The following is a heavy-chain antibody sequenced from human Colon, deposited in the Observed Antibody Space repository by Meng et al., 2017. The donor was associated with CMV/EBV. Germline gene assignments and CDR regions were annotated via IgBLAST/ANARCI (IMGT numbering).Heavy chain of an antibody. J-gene: IGHJ5*02. Sequence: GGSLRLSCAASGFTFSGYAMSWVRQTPGKGLEWVSTIDSSGAYIADSVKGRFTVSRDNFKNTLDLQMNSLRVEDAATYYCTKLMGNTRVDHWGQGTQVTVSS. CDR1: GFTFSGYA. CDR2: IDSSGA. D-gene: IGHD5-24*01. V-gene: IGHV3-23*05. CDR3: TKLMGNTRVDH.